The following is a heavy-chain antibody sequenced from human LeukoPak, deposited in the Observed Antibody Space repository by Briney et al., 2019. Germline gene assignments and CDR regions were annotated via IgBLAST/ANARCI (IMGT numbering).Heavy chain of an antibody. CDR2: IYTSGST. J-gene: IGHJ5*02. V-gene: IGHV4-61*02. CDR3: AREVTIFGVVTRARFDP. CDR1: GGSTSSGSYY. Sequence: SQTLSLTCTVSGGSTSSGSYYWSWIRQPAGKGLEWIGRIYTSGSTNYNPSLKSRVTISVDTSKNQFSLKLSSVTAADTAVYYCAREVTIFGVVTRARFDPWGQGTLVTVSS. D-gene: IGHD3-3*01.